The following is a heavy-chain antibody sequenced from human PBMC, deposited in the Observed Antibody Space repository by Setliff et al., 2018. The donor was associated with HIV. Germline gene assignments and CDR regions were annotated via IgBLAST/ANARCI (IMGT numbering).Heavy chain of an antibody. CDR2: VNPNSGNT. J-gene: IGHJ4*02. V-gene: IGHV1-8*02. CDR3: ARGSCYCSGGCCYFY. Sequence: ASVTVSCKASGYTFNSYDINWVRQATGQGLEWMGWVNPNSGNTGYAQKFQGRVTMTRNTSISTAYMELSSLRSEDTAVYYCARGSCYCSGGCCYFYWGQGSLFTVSS. D-gene: IGHD2-15*01. CDR1: GYTFNSYD.